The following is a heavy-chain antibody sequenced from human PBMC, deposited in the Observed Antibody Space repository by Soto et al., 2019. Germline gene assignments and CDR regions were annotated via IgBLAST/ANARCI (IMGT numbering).Heavy chain of an antibody. CDR1: GFTFTNYW. CDR3: ARDMGVFWSGYPEGGFDY. CDR2: IKQGGSEK. V-gene: IGHV3-7*01. D-gene: IGHD3-3*01. Sequence: EAQLVESGGGLVQPGGSLRLSCAASGFTFTNYWMSWVRQAPGKGLEWVANIKQGGSEKYYADSAKGRFIISRDNAKTSLYLQMNSLRAEDTAVYYCARDMGVFWSGYPEGGFDYWGQGTPVTVSS. J-gene: IGHJ4*02.